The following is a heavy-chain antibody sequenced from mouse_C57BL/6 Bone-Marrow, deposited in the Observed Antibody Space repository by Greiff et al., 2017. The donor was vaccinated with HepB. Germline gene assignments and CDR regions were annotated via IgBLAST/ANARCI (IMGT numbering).Heavy chain of an antibody. D-gene: IGHD1-1*01. CDR3: ARSGGSSFYFDY. CDR1: GYTFTSYW. CDR2: IDPSDSYT. Sequence: QVQLKESGAELVKPGASVKLSCKASGYTFTSYWMQWVKQRPGQGLEWIGEIDPSDSYTNYNQKFKGKATLTVDTSSSTAYMQRSSLTSEDSAVYYCARSGGSSFYFDYWGQGTTLTVSS. J-gene: IGHJ2*01. V-gene: IGHV1-50*01.